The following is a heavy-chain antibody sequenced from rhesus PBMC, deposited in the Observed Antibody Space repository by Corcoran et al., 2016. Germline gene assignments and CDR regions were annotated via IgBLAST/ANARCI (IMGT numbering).Heavy chain of an antibody. J-gene: IGHJ2*01. V-gene: IGHV4S2*01. Sequence: QVQLQESGPGLVKPSETLPLTCAVSGASISSNYWSWIRQAPGKGLEWIGRNYGSGGSTDHNPPHKIRVTISRDTAKNQFSLKLSSVTAADAAVYYCARGGGYGYWYFDLWGPGTPITISS. CDR3: ARGGGYGYWYFDL. CDR1: GASISSNY. CDR2: NYGSGGST. D-gene: IGHD5-36*01.